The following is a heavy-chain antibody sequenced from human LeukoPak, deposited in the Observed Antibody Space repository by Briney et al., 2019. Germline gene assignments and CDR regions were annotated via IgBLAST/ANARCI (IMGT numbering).Heavy chain of an antibody. V-gene: IGHV3-33*01. J-gene: IGHJ4*02. D-gene: IGHD3-10*01. CDR1: GFIFSTYG. Sequence: GGSLRLSCAASGFIFSTYGLHWVRQAPGKGLVWVAVIFSDGYTKYYAASVKDRFTISRDNSKNTLYLHMNSLIPGDTGVYYCARASGPFDFWGQGTLLTVSS. CDR2: IFSDGYTK. CDR3: ARASGPFDF.